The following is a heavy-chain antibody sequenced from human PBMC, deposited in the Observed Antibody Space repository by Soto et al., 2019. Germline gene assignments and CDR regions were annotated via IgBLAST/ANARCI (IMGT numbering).Heavy chain of an antibody. J-gene: IGHJ6*02. V-gene: IGHV3-30-3*01. Sequence: QVQLVESGGGVVQPGRSLRLSCKASGFTLSSYVMHSVRQAPGKGLEWVAVISYDGNNKNYADYVKGRFTISRHNSKNTLYLQMNSLRAEDTAVYYCARAYAYYGMDVWGQGTTVTVSS. CDR3: ARAYAYYGMDV. CDR2: ISYDGNNK. D-gene: IGHD4-17*01. CDR1: GFTLSSYV.